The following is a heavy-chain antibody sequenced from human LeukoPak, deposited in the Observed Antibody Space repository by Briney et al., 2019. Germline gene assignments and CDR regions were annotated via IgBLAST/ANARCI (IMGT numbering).Heavy chain of an antibody. Sequence: PGGSLRLSCAASGFTFSSYGMHWVRQAPGKGLEWVAFIRYDGSNTYYADSVKGRFTISRDNSKSTLYLQMNSLRADDTAVYYCAKAIRAGGNYFDYWGQGTLVTVSS. D-gene: IGHD1-26*01. CDR3: AKAIRAGGNYFDY. J-gene: IGHJ4*02. V-gene: IGHV3-30*02. CDR2: IRYDGSNT. CDR1: GFTFSSYG.